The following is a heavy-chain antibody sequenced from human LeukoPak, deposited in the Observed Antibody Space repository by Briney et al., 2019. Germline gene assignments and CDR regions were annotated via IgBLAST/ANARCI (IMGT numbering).Heavy chain of an antibody. CDR3: AKDRGIISDY. V-gene: IGHV3-30*18. CDR1: GFTFRTYA. D-gene: IGHD3-10*01. J-gene: IGHJ4*02. Sequence: GGSLRLSCAASGFTFRTYAMHWVRQAPGKGLEWVAFMSHDGVKIFHADSVKGRFTISRDNSKNTLYLQMNSLRAEDTALYYCAKDRGIISDYWGQGILVTVSS. CDR2: MSHDGVKI.